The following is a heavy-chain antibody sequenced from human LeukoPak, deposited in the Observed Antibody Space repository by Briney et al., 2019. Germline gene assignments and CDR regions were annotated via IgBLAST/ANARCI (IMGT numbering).Heavy chain of an antibody. V-gene: IGHV4-39*01. CDR1: GGSISSSSYY. CDR2: IYYSGST. Sequence: PSETLSLTCTVSGGSISSSSYYWGWIRQPPGKGLEWIGSIYYSGSTYYNPSLKSRVTISVDTSKNQFSLKLSSVTAADTAVYYCASTYYYVYNWFDPWGQGTLVTASS. CDR3: ASTYYYVYNWFDP. J-gene: IGHJ5*02. D-gene: IGHD3-10*02.